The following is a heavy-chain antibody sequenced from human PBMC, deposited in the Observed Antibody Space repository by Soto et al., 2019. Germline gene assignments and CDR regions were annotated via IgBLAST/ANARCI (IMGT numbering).Heavy chain of an antibody. D-gene: IGHD6-6*01. J-gene: IGHJ4*02. CDR2: ISSSGSTI. CDR1: GFTFSDYY. V-gene: IGHV3-11*01. CDR3: ARVRSSSPHFDY. Sequence: GESLKISCAASGFTFSDYYMSWIRQAPGKGLEWVSYISSSGSTIYYADSVKGRFTISRDNAKNSLYLQMNSLRAEDTAVYYCARVRSSSPHFDYWGQGTLVTVSS.